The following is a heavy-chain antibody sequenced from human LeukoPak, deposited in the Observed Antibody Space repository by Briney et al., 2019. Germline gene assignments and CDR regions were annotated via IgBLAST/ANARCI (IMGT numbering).Heavy chain of an antibody. D-gene: IGHD3-22*01. CDR3: ARTPRYYYDSGEGY. J-gene: IGHJ4*02. Sequence: PSETLSLTCTVSGGSISSSSYYWGWIRQPPGKGLEWIGSIYYSGSTYYNPSLKSRVTISVDTSKNQFSLKLSSVTAADTAVYYCARTPRYYYDSGEGYWGQGTLVTVSS. V-gene: IGHV4-39*01. CDR1: GGSISSSSYY. CDR2: IYYSGST.